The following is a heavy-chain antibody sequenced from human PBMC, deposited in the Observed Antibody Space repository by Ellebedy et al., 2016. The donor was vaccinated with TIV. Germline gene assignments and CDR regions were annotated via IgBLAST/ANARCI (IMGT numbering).Heavy chain of an antibody. J-gene: IGHJ4*02. V-gene: IGHV1-2*04. D-gene: IGHD3-10*01. Sequence: ASVKVSCXASGYTFTGYYMHWVRQAPGQGLEWMGWINPNSGGTNYAQKFQGWVTMTRDTSISTAYMELSRLRSDDTAVYYCAAAYGSGSSIFNYWGQGTLVTVSS. CDR1: GYTFTGYY. CDR2: INPNSGGT. CDR3: AAAYGSGSSIFNY.